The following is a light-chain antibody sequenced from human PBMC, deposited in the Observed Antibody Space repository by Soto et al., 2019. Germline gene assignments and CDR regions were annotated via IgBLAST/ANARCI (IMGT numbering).Light chain of an antibody. CDR3: QQANSFPPT. CDR1: QGIGSW. Sequence: DIQLAQSPSSVSASVGDRVNITCRASQGIGSWLAWYQQKPGKAPKLLIYAASSLQSGVPSRFSGSGSGTDFTLTISSLQPEDFASYHCQQANSFPPTFGGGTKVEIQ. CDR2: AAS. J-gene: IGKJ4*01. V-gene: IGKV1D-12*01.